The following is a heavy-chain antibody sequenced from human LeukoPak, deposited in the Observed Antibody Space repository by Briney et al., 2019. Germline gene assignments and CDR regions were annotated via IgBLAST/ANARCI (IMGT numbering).Heavy chain of an antibody. CDR3: ARRGITYSTSFFDS. CDR1: GGSISGGKDF. D-gene: IGHD6-13*01. CDR2: IYYTGST. J-gene: IGHJ4*02. V-gene: IGHV4-39*01. Sequence: PSETLSLTCAVSGGSISGGKDFWGWIRQSPGKGLEWIGSIYYTGSTYYNPSLKSRVTISVYTSKSEFSLMVHSVTAADTAMYYCARRGITYSTSFFDSWGQGTLVTVAS.